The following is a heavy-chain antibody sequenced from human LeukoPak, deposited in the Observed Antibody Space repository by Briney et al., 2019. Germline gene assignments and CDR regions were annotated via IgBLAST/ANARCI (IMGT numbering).Heavy chain of an antibody. CDR3: ARVNFYYDSSGTFDY. CDR1: GGSFSGYY. V-gene: IGHV4-34*01. CDR2: INHSGST. D-gene: IGHD3-22*01. J-gene: IGHJ4*02. Sequence: SETLSLTCAVYGGSFSGYYWSWIRQPPGKGLEWIGEINHSGSTNYNPSLKSRVTISVDTSKNQFSLKLRSVTAAATAVYYCARVNFYYDSSGTFDYWGQGTLVTVSS.